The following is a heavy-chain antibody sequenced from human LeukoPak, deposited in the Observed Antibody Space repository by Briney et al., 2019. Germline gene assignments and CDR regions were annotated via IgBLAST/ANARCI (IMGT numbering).Heavy chain of an antibody. V-gene: IGHV3-7*01. Sequence: PGGSLRLSCVTSGFTFTNHWMSWVRQAPGKGLEWVANIREDGGHKNYVDSVKGRFSISRDNAKNSLFLQMDSLGVDDTAIYYCARDGRGGHNDLWGQGTLITVSS. J-gene: IGHJ5*02. CDR1: GFTFTNHW. CDR2: IREDGGHK. D-gene: IGHD5-24*01. CDR3: ARDGRGGHNDL.